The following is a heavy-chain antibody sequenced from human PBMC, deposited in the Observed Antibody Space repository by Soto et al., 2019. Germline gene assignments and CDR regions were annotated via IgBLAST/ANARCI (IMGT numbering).Heavy chain of an antibody. CDR1: GFSLDSYA. J-gene: IGHJ4*02. D-gene: IGHD5-12*01. Sequence: EVQLLESGGGLVQPGGSLRLSCAASGFSLDSYAMSWVRQAPGKGLEWVSAISGSGGSTYYSDSVKGRLTISRDNSKNTLYLEMNSLRAEDTALYYCAKEPHSGYDLNYLEHWGQGTLVTVSS. V-gene: IGHV3-23*01. CDR3: AKEPHSGYDLNYLEH. CDR2: ISGSGGST.